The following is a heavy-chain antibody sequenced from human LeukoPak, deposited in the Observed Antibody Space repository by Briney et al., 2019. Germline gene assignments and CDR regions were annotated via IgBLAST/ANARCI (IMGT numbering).Heavy chain of an antibody. CDR3: ARNKYTSGWSTFDY. Sequence: SETLSLTCTVSGDSIRSSSNYYWGWIRQPPGKRLEWIGSVYYSGNTYYNPSLKTRVTISADTSKNQFSLKLSSVTAADTAVYYCARNKYTSGWSTFDYWGQGTLVTVSS. V-gene: IGHV4-39*01. CDR2: VYYSGNT. CDR1: GDSIRSSSNYY. D-gene: IGHD6-19*01. J-gene: IGHJ4*02.